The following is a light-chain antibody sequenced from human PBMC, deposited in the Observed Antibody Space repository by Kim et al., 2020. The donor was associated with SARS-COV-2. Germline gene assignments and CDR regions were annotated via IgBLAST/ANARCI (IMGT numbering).Light chain of an antibody. J-gene: IGLJ2*01. CDR3: NSRDSSGNHVV. CDR2: GKN. Sequence: ALRHTVRITCQGDSLRSYSASWYQQKPGQAPVLVIYGKNNRPSGIPDRFSGSSSGNTSSLTITGAQAEDEADYYCNSRDSSGNHVVFGGGTQLTVL. V-gene: IGLV3-19*01. CDR1: SLRSYS.